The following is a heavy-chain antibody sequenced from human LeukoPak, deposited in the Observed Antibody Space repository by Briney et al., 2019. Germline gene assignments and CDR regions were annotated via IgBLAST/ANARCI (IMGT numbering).Heavy chain of an antibody. CDR2: IRDNGSTR. V-gene: IGHV3-30*02. Sequence: GGSLRLSCAASGFIFSRYGLHWVRQAPGKGLEWMAFIRDNGSTRYYADSVKGRFTVSRDNAKNSLYLQMNSLRAEDTAVYYCARDRLGPITIFGVPLPCAFDIWGQGTMVTVSS. CDR1: GFIFSRYG. CDR3: ARDRLGPITIFGVPLPCAFDI. D-gene: IGHD3-3*01. J-gene: IGHJ3*02.